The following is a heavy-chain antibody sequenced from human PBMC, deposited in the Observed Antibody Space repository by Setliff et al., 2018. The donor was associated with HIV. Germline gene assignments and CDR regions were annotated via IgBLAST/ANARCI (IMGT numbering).Heavy chain of an antibody. CDR3: ARHGVTGWTTELYV. CDR2: VHRSGSY. D-gene: IGHD2-8*01. J-gene: IGHJ4*02. V-gene: IGHV4-39*01. Sequence: SETLSLTCTVSGDSISASSSYWGWIRQPPGKGLDLMGSVHRSGSYYYSPSFKGRIIVSIDPSRNEFSLKLKSVTVADTADYYCARHGVTGWTTELYVWGQGIQVTVSS. CDR1: GDSISASSSY.